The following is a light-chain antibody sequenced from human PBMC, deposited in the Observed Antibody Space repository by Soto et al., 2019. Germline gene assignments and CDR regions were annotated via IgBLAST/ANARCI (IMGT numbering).Light chain of an antibody. Sequence: QSVLTQPASVSGSPGRSITISCTGTSTDIGGYNYVSWYQQHPGKAPKLIIYEVTYRPSGVSNRFSGSKSGNTASLTISGLQAEDEADYHCSSYTSSNTVIFGGGTKLTVL. CDR1: STDIGGYNY. J-gene: IGLJ2*01. V-gene: IGLV2-14*01. CDR2: EVT. CDR3: SSYTSSNTVI.